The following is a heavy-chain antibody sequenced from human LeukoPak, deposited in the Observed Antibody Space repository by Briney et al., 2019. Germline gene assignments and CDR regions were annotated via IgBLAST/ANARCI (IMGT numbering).Heavy chain of an antibody. CDR2: VYYSGST. D-gene: IGHD3-16*01. J-gene: IGHJ3*02. Sequence: SETLSLTCTVPGGSISSYYWSWIRQPPGKGLEWIGYVYYSGSTNYNPSLKSRVTISVDTSKNQFSLKLSSVTAADTAVYYCARASPGLRFWGAFDIWGQGTMVTVSS. CDR3: ARASPGLRFWGAFDI. CDR1: GGSISSYY. V-gene: IGHV4-59*01.